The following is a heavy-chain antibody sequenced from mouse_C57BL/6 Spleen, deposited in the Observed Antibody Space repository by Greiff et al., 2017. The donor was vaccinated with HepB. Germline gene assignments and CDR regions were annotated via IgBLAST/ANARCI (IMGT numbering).Heavy chain of an antibody. CDR2: IHPSDSDT. CDR1: GYTFTSYW. J-gene: IGHJ4*01. V-gene: IGHV1-74*01. D-gene: IGHD2-3*01. Sequence: QVQLKQPGAELVKPGASVKVSCKASGYTFTSYWMHWVKQRPGQGLEWIGRIHPSDSDTNYNQKFKGKATLTVDKSSSTAYMQLSSLTSEDSAVYYCAMGWLLPYAMDYWGQGTSVTVSS. CDR3: AMGWLLPYAMDY.